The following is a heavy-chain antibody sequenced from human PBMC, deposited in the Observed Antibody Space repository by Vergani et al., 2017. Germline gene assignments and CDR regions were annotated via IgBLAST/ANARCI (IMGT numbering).Heavy chain of an antibody. J-gene: IGHJ4*02. CDR2: INPIDSKI. D-gene: IGHD2-21*01. CDR1: ESSFISNE. CDR3: TRHVPCGDGACLHFDH. Sequence: EVMLVQSGAEVKKPGASLKISCKYSESSFISNEIAWVRQMSGKGLQWMGNINPIDSKIAYSPSFQGQAIMSLDKSSTTAYLQWRSLKASDTAIYYCTRHVPCGDGACLHFDHWGQGTQVTVSS. V-gene: IGHV5-51*01.